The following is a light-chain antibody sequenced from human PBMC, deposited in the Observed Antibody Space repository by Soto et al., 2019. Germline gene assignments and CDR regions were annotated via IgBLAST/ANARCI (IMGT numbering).Light chain of an antibody. CDR2: AVS. Sequence: QSALTQPASVSGSPGQSITISCTGTSSDVGGYNYVSWYQQHPGKAPKLMIYAVSNRSSGVSNRFSGSKSGNTASLTISGLQAEDEADYYCSSYTSTNTYVFGTGTKLTVL. CDR3: SSYTSTNTYV. CDR1: SSDVGGYNY. J-gene: IGLJ1*01. V-gene: IGLV2-14*03.